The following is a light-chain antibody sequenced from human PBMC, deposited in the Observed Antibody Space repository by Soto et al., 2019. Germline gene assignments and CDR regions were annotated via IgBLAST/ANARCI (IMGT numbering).Light chain of an antibody. J-gene: IGKJ5*01. Sequence: EIVMTQSPATLSVSPGDRATLSCRASQSVSSNLAWYQQKPGQAPRLLIYGASTRATGIPARFSGSGSGTDFTLTITRLEPEDFAVNYCQQYGSLPRTFGQGTRLEIK. CDR2: GAS. CDR1: QSVSSN. CDR3: QQYGSLPRT. V-gene: IGKV3-15*01.